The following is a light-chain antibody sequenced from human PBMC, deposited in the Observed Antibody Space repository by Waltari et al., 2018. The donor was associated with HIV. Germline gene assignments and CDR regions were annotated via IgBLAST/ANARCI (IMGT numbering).Light chain of an antibody. J-gene: IGKJ1*01. CDR2: GAS. Sequence: EIVMTQSPATLSVSPGEKVTLSCRASQSVSSNLAWYQQKPGQAPGLLIYGASTRAAGIPARFSGSGAGREFTLSISSLQSEDFAVYYCQQYGSSPQTFGQGTKVEIK. CDR1: QSVSSN. CDR3: QQYGSSPQT. V-gene: IGKV3-15*01.